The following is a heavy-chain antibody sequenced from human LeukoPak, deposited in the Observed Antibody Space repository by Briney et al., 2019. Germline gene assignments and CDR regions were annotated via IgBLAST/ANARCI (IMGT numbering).Heavy chain of an antibody. D-gene: IGHD3-3*01. CDR1: GFTFSSYW. J-gene: IGHJ4*02. Sequence: GGSLRLSCAASGFTFSSYWMHWVRQAPGKGLVWVSRINSDGSSTSYADSVKGRFTISRDNAKNSLYLQMNSLRAEDTAVYYCARGDGVTIFGVVPLAPDYWGQGTLVTVSS. CDR2: INSDGSST. V-gene: IGHV3-74*01. CDR3: ARGDGVTIFGVVPLAPDY.